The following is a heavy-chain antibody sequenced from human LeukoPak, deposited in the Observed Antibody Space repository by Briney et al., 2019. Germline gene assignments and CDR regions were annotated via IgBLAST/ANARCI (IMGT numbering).Heavy chain of an antibody. CDR2: ISSSSSYI. V-gene: IGHV3-21*01. D-gene: IGHD6-19*01. CDR3: ARDFVAVAGIGGGDY. J-gene: IGHJ4*02. CDR1: GFTFSSYS. Sequence: GSLRLSCAASGFTFSSYSMNWVRQAPGKGLEWVSSISSSSSYIYYADSVKGRFTISRDNAKNSLYLQMNSLRAEDTAVYYCARDFVAVAGIGGGDYWGQGTLVTVSS.